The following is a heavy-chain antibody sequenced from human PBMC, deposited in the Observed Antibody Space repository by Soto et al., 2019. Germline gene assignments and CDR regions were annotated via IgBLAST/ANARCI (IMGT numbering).Heavy chain of an antibody. Sequence: PSDTLSLTFTVSGGSVSSGSYYWSWSRPPPGKGLEWIGYIYYSGSTNYTPSLKSRVTISVDTSKNQFSLKLSSVTAADTAVYYCARDIVRGSGYYYRFDPWGQGTLVTVS. CDR1: GGSVSSGSYY. CDR2: IYYSGST. CDR3: ARDIVRGSGYYYRFDP. D-gene: IGHD3-3*01. J-gene: IGHJ5*02. V-gene: IGHV4-61*01.